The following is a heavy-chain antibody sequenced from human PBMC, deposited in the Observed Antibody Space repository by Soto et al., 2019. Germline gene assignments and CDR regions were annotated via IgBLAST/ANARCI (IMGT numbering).Heavy chain of an antibody. J-gene: IGHJ6*01. D-gene: IGHD4-17*01. Sequence: QVQLVQSGAEVKKPGSPVKVSCKVSGGTFSRYVVSWVRQAPGQGLEWMGGIIPFSGSTNYTQKFQGRVTLTADISTITAYMELSSVTSEDTAVYYCAWAGTVTDFYHHSYGMDIWGQGTTVTVTS. CDR3: AWAGTVTDFYHHSYGMDI. CDR2: IIPFSGST. CDR1: GGTFSRYV. V-gene: IGHV1-69*06.